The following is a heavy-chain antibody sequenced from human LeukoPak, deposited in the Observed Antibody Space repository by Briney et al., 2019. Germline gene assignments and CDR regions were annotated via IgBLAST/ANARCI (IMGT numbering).Heavy chain of an antibody. CDR3: AKDTRYSGSYYFVFDY. J-gene: IGHJ4*02. CDR1: GFTFSSYA. CDR2: ISGSGGST. D-gene: IGHD1-26*01. V-gene: IGHV3-23*01. Sequence: GGSLRLSCAASGFTFSSYAMSWVRQAPGKGLEWVSAISGSGGSTYYADSVRGRFTISRDNSKNTLYLQMNSLRAEDTAVYCCAKDTRYSGSYYFVFDYWGQGTLVTVSS.